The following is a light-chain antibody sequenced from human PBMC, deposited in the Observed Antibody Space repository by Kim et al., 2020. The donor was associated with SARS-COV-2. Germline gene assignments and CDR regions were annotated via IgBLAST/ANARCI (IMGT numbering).Light chain of an antibody. CDR1: QDSTNY. CDR3: QHLNSYPLT. J-gene: IGKJ4*01. CDR2: PAS. Sequence: AYVGDRVTITCRASQDSTNYLAWYQQKPGKAPKLLIFPASTLQSGVPSRFSGSGSGTEFTLTINSLQPEDFAIYYCQHLNSYPLTFAGGTKVDIK. V-gene: IGKV1-9*01.